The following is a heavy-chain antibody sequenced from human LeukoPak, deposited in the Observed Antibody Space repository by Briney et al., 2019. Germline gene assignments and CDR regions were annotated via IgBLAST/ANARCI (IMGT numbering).Heavy chain of an antibody. CDR2: INPSGGST. J-gene: IGHJ6*02. D-gene: IGHD6-13*01. Sequence: ASVKVSCKASGYTFTSYYMHWVRQAPGQGLEWMGIINPSGGSTSYAQKFQGRVTMTRDTSTSTVYMELSSLRSVDTAVYYCARSGEAAAGTYYYYGMDVWGQGTTVTVSS. V-gene: IGHV1-46*01. CDR1: GYTFTSYY. CDR3: ARSGEAAAGTYYYYGMDV.